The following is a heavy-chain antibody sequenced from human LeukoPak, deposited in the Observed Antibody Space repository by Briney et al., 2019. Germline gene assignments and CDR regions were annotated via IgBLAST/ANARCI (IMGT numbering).Heavy chain of an antibody. CDR1: GFTFSSYA. V-gene: IGHV3-30-3*01. D-gene: IGHD6-13*01. CDR3: ARDPLSSSQRGYFDY. CDR2: ISYDGSNK. J-gene: IGHJ4*02. Sequence: GRSLRLSCAASGFTFSSYAMHWVRQAPGKGLEWVAVISYDGSNKYYADSVKGRFTISRDNSKNTLYLQMNSLRGEDTAVYYCARDPLSSSQRGYFDYWGQGTLVTVS.